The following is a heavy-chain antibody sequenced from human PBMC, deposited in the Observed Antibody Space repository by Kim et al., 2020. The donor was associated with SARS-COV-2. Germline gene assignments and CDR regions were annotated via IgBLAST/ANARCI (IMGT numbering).Heavy chain of an antibody. CDR3: ARLNPYDYYYGMDV. CDR1: GFTFSSYS. J-gene: IGHJ6*02. CDR2: ISSSSSYI. Sequence: GGSLRLSCAASGFTFSSYSMNWVRQAPGKGLEWVSSISSSSSYIYYADSVKGRFTISRDNAKNSLYLQMNSLRAEDTAVYYCARLNPYDYYYGMDVWGQGTTVTVSS. V-gene: IGHV3-21*01.